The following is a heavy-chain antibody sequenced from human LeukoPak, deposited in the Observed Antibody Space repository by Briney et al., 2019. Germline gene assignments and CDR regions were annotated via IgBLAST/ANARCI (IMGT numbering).Heavy chain of an antibody. D-gene: IGHD3-16*01. Sequence: SETLSLTCTVSGGSISSSSYYWGWIRQPPGRGREWTARIDYSGSTYYNPPLKSRVTISVDTSKNQFSLKLSSVTAADTAVYYCARSSPYNGGVSHLDYWGQGTLVSVSS. CDR2: IDYSGST. CDR1: GGSISSSSYY. CDR3: ARSSPYNGGVSHLDY. J-gene: IGHJ4*02. V-gene: IGHV4-39*07.